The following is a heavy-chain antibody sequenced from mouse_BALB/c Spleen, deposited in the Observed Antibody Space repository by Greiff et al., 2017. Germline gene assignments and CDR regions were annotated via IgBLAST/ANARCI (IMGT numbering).Heavy chain of an antibody. CDR1: GFSLTGYG. CDR2: IWGDGST. J-gene: IGHJ1*01. D-gene: IGHD2-1*01. Sequence: VQLVESGPGLVAPSQSLSITCTVSGFSLTGYGVNWVRQPPGKGLEWLGMIWGDGSTDYNSALKSRLSISEDNSKSQVFLKMNSLQTDDTARYYCARAYGNYGWYFDVWGAGTTVTVSS. CDR3: ARAYGNYGWYFDV. V-gene: IGHV2-6-7*01.